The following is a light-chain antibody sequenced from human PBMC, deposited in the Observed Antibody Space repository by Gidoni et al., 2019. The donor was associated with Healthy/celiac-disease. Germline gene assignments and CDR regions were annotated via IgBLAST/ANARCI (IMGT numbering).Light chain of an antibody. CDR2: EAS. V-gene: IGKV3-11*01. J-gene: IGKJ1*01. CDR3: KQGSNWPWT. CDR1: QSVSSY. Sequence: VSTQSPATRSLSPGETATLYCKASQSVSSYLAWYQQKPGQAPRLLIYEASNRATGIPARFSGSGSGTDFTLTISSLEPEDVAVYYCKQGSNWPWTFGQGTKVEIK.